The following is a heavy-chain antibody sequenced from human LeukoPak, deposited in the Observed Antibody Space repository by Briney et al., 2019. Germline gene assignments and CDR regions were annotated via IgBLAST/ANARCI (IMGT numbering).Heavy chain of an antibody. V-gene: IGHV1-69*01. Sequence: ASVKVSCKASEGTFSSYAISWVRQAPGQGLEWMGGIIPIFGTANYAQKFQGRVTITADESTSTAYMELSSLRSEDTAVYYCARDSSSLRSAYNWFDPWGQGNLVTVSS. D-gene: IGHD6-6*01. J-gene: IGHJ5*02. CDR3: ARDSSSLRSAYNWFDP. CDR1: EGTFSSYA. CDR2: IIPIFGTA.